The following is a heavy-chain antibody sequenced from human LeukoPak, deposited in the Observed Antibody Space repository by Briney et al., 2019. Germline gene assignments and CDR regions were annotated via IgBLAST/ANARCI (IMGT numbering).Heavy chain of an antibody. CDR3: ARGPRVRWFDP. V-gene: IGHV4-34*01. CDR2: INHSGST. J-gene: IGHJ5*02. Sequence: SETLSLTCAVYGASFSGYYWSWIRQPPGKGLEWIGEINHSGSTNYNPTLKSRVTISVDTSKNQCSLKLSSVTAADTAVYYCARGPRVRWFDPWGQGTLVTVSS. CDR1: GASFSGYY.